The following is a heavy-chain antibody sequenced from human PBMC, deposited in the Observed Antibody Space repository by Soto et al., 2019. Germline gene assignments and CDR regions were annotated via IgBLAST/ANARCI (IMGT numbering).Heavy chain of an antibody. D-gene: IGHD1-1*01. CDR1: GYTFSTYG. Sequence: QIQLVQSGGEMREPGASVKLSCKASGYTFSTYGVSWVRQRPGQGLEWMGWISAFNGNTKSTREFQGRVTMTTDTSTTPAYMELKRLPSDDSAVYFCARRSGDTGSAWLDPWGQGTLVTVSS. CDR2: ISAFNGNT. J-gene: IGHJ5*02. V-gene: IGHV1-18*01. CDR3: ARRSGDTGSAWLDP.